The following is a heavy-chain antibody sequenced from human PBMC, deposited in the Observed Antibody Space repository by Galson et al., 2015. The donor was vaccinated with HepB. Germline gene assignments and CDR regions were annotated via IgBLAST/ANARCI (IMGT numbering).Heavy chain of an antibody. D-gene: IGHD3-22*01. CDR1: GYTFTGYY. V-gene: IGHV1-2*06. Sequence: SVKVSCKASGYTFTGYYMHWVRQAPGQGLEWMGRINPNSGGTNYAQKFQGRVTMTRDTSISTAYMELSRLRSDDTAVYYCAREGYYDSSPETRYWGQGTLVTVSS. CDR3: AREGYYDSSPETRY. CDR2: INPNSGGT. J-gene: IGHJ4*02.